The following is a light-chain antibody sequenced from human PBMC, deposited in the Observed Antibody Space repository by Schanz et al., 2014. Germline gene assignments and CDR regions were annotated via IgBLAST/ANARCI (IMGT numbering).Light chain of an antibody. Sequence: EIVLTQSPGTLSLSPGERATLSCRASQSVHRNYLAWHQQKPGQAPRLLIYGASSRATGIPDRFSGSGSGSDFTLTISRLEPASFPFSYCHQRANWPRTFGQGTKLEIK. V-gene: IGKV3D-20*02. CDR3: HQRANWPRT. CDR2: GAS. J-gene: IGKJ2*01. CDR1: QSVHRNY.